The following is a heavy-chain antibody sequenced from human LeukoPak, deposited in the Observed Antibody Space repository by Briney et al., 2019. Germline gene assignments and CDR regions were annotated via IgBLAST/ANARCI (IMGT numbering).Heavy chain of an antibody. D-gene: IGHD5-18*01. V-gene: IGHV4-59*01. J-gene: IGHJ4*02. Sequence: SETLTLTCTVSGGSISSYYWSWIPQPPGKGLEWIGYIYYSGSTNYNPSLKSRVTISVDTSKNQFSLKLSSVTAADTAVYYCARVDTAMDIDYWGQGTLVTVSS. CDR2: IYYSGST. CDR1: GGSISSYY. CDR3: ARVDTAMDIDY.